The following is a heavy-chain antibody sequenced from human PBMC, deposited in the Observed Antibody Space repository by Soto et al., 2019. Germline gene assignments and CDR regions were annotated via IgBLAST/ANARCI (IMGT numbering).Heavy chain of an antibody. Sequence: GASVKVSCKASGYTFTSYATHWVRQAPGQRLEWMGWINAGNGNTKYSQKFQGRVTITRDTSASTAYMELSSLRSEDTAFYYCASFTIFGVAKGYNWFDPWGQGTLVTVSS. D-gene: IGHD3-3*01. CDR1: GYTFTSYA. V-gene: IGHV1-3*01. J-gene: IGHJ5*02. CDR2: INAGNGNT. CDR3: ASFTIFGVAKGYNWFDP.